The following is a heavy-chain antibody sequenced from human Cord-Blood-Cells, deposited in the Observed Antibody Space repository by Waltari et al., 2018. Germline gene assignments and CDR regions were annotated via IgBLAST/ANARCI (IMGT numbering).Heavy chain of an antibody. J-gene: IGHJ2*01. CDR1: GFTFSSSA. CDR2: ISYDGSNK. D-gene: IGHD3-10*01. V-gene: IGHV3-30-3*01. Sequence: QVQLVESGGGVVQPGRSLRLSCAASGFTFSSSAMHWVRPAPGKGLEWVAVISYDGSNKYYADSVKGRFTISRDNSKNTLYLQMNSLRAEDTAVYYCARDEYYYGSGSYKHTWYFDLWGRGTLVTVSS. CDR3: ARDEYYYGSGSYKHTWYFDL.